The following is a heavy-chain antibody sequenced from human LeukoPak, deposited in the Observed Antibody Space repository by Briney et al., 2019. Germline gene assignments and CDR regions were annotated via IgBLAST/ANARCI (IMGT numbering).Heavy chain of an antibody. J-gene: IGHJ6*03. CDR1: GGSINSGDSY. CDR3: ASTPLDSSSRAYYYYYMDV. D-gene: IGHD6-6*01. V-gene: IGHV4-61*08. CDR2: IYYSGST. Sequence: SETLSLTCTVSGGSINSGDSYWSWIRQSPGKGLEWIGYIYYSGSTNYNPSLKSRVTISVDTSKNQFSLKLSSVTAADTAVYYCASTPLDSSSRAYYYYYMDVWGKGTTVTVSS.